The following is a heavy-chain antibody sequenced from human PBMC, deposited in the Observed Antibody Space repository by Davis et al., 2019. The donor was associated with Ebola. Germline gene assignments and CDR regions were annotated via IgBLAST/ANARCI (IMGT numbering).Heavy chain of an antibody. CDR3: ARGTHYAHDY. CDR1: GFTFSSYY. Sequence: GESLKISCAASGFTFSSYYMHWVRQAPGKGLVWVSRTNSDGSITSYADSVKGRFTISRDNAKNTLYLQMNSLRDEDTAVYYCARGTHYAHDYWGQGTLVTVSS. CDR2: TNSDGSIT. J-gene: IGHJ4*02. D-gene: IGHD2-2*01. V-gene: IGHV3-74*01.